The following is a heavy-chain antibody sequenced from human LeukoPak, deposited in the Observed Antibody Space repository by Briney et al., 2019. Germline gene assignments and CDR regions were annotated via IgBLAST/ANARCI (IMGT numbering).Heavy chain of an antibody. CDR3: ARGITMVRGVITHYYYYYYMDV. V-gene: IGHV1-18*01. J-gene: IGHJ6*03. CDR2: ISAYNGNT. Sequence: ASVKVSCKASGYTFTSYGISWVRQAPGQGLEWMGWISAYNGNTNYAQKLQGRVTMTTDTSTSTAYMELRSLRSDDTAVYYCARGITMVRGVITHYYYYYYMDVWGKGTTVTVS. CDR1: GYTFTSYG. D-gene: IGHD3-10*01.